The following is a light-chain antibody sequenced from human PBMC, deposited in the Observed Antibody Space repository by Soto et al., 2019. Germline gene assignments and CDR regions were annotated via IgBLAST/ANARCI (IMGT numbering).Light chain of an antibody. Sequence: QSALTQPASVSGSPGQSITISCTGTSSDVGGYNYVSWYQQHPGKAPKLMIYDVSNRPSGVSDRFSGSKSGNTASLTISGLPAEDEADYYCSSYTSSSTPHVVFGGWTKVTVL. CDR3: SSYTSSSTPHVV. J-gene: IGLJ2*01. V-gene: IGLV2-14*01. CDR2: DVS. CDR1: SSDVGGYNY.